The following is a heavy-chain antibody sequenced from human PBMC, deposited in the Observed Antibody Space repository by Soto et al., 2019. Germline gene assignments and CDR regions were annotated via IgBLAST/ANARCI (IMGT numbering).Heavy chain of an antibody. CDR3: VGGDYAGAGTLYLTDH. D-gene: IGHD3-10*01. CDR1: GLTFNNYW. J-gene: IGHJ4*02. CDR2: INGDGRTT. V-gene: IGHV3-74*01. Sequence: EVQLVESGGGLVQPGGSLSLSCTASGLTFNNYWMHWVRQAPGKGPVWVSRINGDGRTTTYADSVRGRFTISRDNAKNTVYLQMTSLRADDTAVYYCVGGDYAGAGTLYLTDHWGQGSLVTVSS.